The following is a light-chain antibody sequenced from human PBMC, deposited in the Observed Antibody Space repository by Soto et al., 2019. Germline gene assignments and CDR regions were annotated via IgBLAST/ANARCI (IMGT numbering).Light chain of an antibody. CDR2: AAS. CDR1: QGISNY. Sequence: DIQMTKSPSSLYASVGDRVTITCRASQGISNYLACYQHKPGKVPHLLFYAASTWQSGVPSRFSGSGSGTEFTLNISSLQPEDGATYYCQKYTDNPLTFGQGTKVEV. CDR3: QKYTDNPLT. V-gene: IGKV1-27*01. J-gene: IGKJ1*01.